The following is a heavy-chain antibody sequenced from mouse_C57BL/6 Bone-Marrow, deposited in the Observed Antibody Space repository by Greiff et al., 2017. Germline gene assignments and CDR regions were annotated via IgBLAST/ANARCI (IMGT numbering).Heavy chain of an antibody. V-gene: IGHV6-3*01. D-gene: IGHD1-1*01. Sequence: EVKLMESGGGLVQPGGSMKLSCVASGFTFSNYWMNWVRQSPEKGLEWVAQIRLKSDNYATDYAESVKGRFTISRDDSKSSVYLQMNNLRAEDTGIYYCTGGSSYYWGQGTTLTVSS. CDR3: TGGSSYY. J-gene: IGHJ2*01. CDR2: IRLKSDNYAT. CDR1: GFTFSNYW.